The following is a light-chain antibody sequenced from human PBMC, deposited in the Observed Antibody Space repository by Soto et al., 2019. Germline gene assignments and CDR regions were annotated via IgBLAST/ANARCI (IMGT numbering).Light chain of an antibody. J-gene: IGKJ2*01. CDR2: AAS. Sequence: IQLTQSPSSLSASVGDRVTITCRASQGISSYLAWYQQKPGKAPKLLIYAASTLQSGVPSRFSGSGSGTDFTLTISSVQPDDFAIYFCQQSYSTPPTFGQGTTLEIK. V-gene: IGKV1-39*01. CDR3: QQSYSTPPT. CDR1: QGISSY.